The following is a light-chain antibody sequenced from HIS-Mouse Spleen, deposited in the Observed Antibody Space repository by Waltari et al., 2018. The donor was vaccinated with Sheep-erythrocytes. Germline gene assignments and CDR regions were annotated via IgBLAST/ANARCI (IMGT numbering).Light chain of an antibody. CDR1: SSDVGGYNY. CDR3: CSYAGSYTWV. J-gene: IGLJ3*02. Sequence: QSALTQPRSVSGSLGQSVTISCTGTSSDVGGYNYVPWYQQHPGKAPKLMIYDVSKRPSGVPDRFSGSKSGNTASLTISGLQAEDEADYYCCSYAGSYTWVFGGGTKLTVL. V-gene: IGLV2-11*01. CDR2: DVS.